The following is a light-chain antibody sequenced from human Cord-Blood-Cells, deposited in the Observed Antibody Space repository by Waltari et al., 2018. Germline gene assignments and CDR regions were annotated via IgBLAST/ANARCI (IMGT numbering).Light chain of an antibody. Sequence: DIQMTQSPSSLSASVGDRVPITCQASQDISNYLNWYQQKPGKAPKLLIYDASNFETGVPSRCSGSGSGTDFTFTISILQPEDIATYYCQQYDNLLTFGGGTKVEIK. V-gene: IGKV1-33*01. CDR2: DAS. CDR1: QDISNY. CDR3: QQYDNLLT. J-gene: IGKJ4*01.